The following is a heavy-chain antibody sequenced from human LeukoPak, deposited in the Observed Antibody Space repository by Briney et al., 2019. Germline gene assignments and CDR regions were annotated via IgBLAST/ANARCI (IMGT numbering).Heavy chain of an antibody. J-gene: IGHJ4*02. D-gene: IGHD4-17*01. Sequence: GGSLRLSCAASGFTASSNYMSWVRQAPGKGLEWVSVIYSGGSTYYADSVKGRFTISRDNSKNTLYLQMNSLRAEDTAVYYCARYSYGDYDYFDYWGQGTLVTVSS. CDR1: GFTASSNY. CDR2: IYSGGST. CDR3: ARYSYGDYDYFDY. V-gene: IGHV3-53*01.